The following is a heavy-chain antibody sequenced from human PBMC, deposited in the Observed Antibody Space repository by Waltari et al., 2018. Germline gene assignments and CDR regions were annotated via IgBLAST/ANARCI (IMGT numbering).Heavy chain of an antibody. CDR2: ISYDGSNK. CDR3: ARDYGDQWCFDL. CDR1: GFTFSSYA. D-gene: IGHD4-17*01. Sequence: QVQLVESGGGVVQPGRSLRLSCAASGFTFSSYAMHWVRQAPGKGLEWVAVISYDGSNKYYADSVKGRFTISRDNSKNTLYLQMNSLRAEDTAVYYCARDYGDQWCFDLWGRGTLVTVSS. J-gene: IGHJ2*01. V-gene: IGHV3-30-3*01.